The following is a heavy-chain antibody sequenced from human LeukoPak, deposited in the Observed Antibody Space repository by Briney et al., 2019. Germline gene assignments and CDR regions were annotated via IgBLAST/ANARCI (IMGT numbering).Heavy chain of an antibody. D-gene: IGHD3-10*01. CDR3: ARGIYGSGSYYPPFDAFDI. Sequence: ASVKVSCKASGYTFTSYGITWVRQAPGQGLEWMGWISAYNGNTNYAQKLQGRVTMTKDPSTSTAYMELRSLRSDDTAVYYCARGIYGSGSYYPPFDAFDIWGQGTMVTVSS. V-gene: IGHV1-18*01. CDR1: GYTFTSYG. CDR2: ISAYNGNT. J-gene: IGHJ3*02.